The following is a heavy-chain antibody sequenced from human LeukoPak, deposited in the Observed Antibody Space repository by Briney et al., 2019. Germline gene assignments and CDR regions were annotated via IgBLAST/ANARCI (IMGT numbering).Heavy chain of an antibody. Sequence: GGSLRLSCAASGFTVSSNYMSWVRQTPGKGLEWVAVISYDGSNKYYADSVKGRFTISRDNSKNTLYLQMNSLRAEDTAVYYCARGGLRAYSGGWYGFDYWGQGTLVTVSS. CDR2: ISYDGSNK. D-gene: IGHD6-19*01. CDR3: ARGGLRAYSGGWYGFDY. CDR1: GFTVSSNY. J-gene: IGHJ4*02. V-gene: IGHV3-30*03.